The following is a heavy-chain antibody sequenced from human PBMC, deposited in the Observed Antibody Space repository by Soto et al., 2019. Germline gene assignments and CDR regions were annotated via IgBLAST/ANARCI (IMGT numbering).Heavy chain of an antibody. CDR2: ISSSGDTT. CDR1: GFTFSNYA. V-gene: IGHV3-23*01. Sequence: EVQLLESGGGLVQPGGSLRLSCAASGFTFSNYAMSWVRQAPGKGLEWVSTISSSGDTTYYADSVKGRFTISRDHSKNTLHLQMNSLRAEDSALYYCANDPFGGGNSLSDAFDIWGQGTMVTVSS. J-gene: IGHJ3*02. D-gene: IGHD2-21*02. CDR3: ANDPFGGGNSLSDAFDI.